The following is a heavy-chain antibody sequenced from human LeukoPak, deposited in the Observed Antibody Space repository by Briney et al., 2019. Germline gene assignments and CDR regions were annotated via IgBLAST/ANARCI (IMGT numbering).Heavy chain of an antibody. V-gene: IGHV5-51*01. D-gene: IGHD5-18*01. CDR3: ARSTMDGYSYDHDY. CDR1: GYSFTSYW. Sequence: GASLEISCKGFGYSFTSYWIGWVRPMPGKGLEWMGSIYPGDSDTRYSPSFQGQVTISADKSISTAYLQWNSLKSSDTAMYYCARSTMDGYSYDHDYWGQGTLVTVSS. J-gene: IGHJ4*02. CDR2: IYPGDSDT.